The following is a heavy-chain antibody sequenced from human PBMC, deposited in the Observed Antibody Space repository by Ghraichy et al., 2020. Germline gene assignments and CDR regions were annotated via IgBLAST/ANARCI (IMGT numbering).Heavy chain of an antibody. J-gene: IGHJ2*01. CDR3: ARTSGLDEVWYFDL. Sequence: TLSLTCTVSGGSMSVGDYYWSWIRQHPAKGLEWIGHIYKTGISYDNPSLKSRVSISVDMTRNQFSLQLSSLTAADTAVYYCARTSGLDEVWYFDLWGRGTLVAVSS. CDR1: GGSMSVGDYY. CDR2: IYKTGIS. D-gene: IGHD5-12*01. V-gene: IGHV4-31*03.